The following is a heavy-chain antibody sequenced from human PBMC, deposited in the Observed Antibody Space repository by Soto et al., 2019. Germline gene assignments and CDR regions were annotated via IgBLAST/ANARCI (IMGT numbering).Heavy chain of an antibody. J-gene: IGHJ6*02. CDR2: INPNSGGT. D-gene: IGHD3-3*01. Sequence: ASVKVSCKASGYTFTGYYMHWVRQAPGQGLEWMGRINPNSGGTNYAQKFQGWVTMTRDTSISTAYMELSRLRSDDTAVYYCARDKPYYDFWSGYYSYYYGMDVWGQGTTVTVS. CDR3: ARDKPYYDFWSGYYSYYYGMDV. V-gene: IGHV1-2*04. CDR1: GYTFTGYY.